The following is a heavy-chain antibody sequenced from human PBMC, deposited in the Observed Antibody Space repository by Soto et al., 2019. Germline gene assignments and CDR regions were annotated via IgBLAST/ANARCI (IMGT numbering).Heavy chain of an antibody. D-gene: IGHD3-16*01. Sequence: EAQLVESGGGLVQPGGSLRVSCAVSGFTFSSYWMSWVRQAPGKGLEWVAKIKQDGSEKDYVDSVKGRFTISRDNANNSLFLHMCSLRAEDTAVYYCARGGRDAYNWFDPWGQGTLVTVSS. CDR2: IKQDGSEK. V-gene: IGHV3-7*01. CDR1: GFTFSSYW. J-gene: IGHJ5*02. CDR3: ARGGRDAYNWFDP.